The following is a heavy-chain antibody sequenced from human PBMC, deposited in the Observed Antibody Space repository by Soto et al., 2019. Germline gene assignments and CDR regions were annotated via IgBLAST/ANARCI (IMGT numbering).Heavy chain of an antibody. D-gene: IGHD2-8*02. J-gene: IGHJ4*02. CDR1: GFTFRSYA. CDR3: VKDRSDTWSFDY. Sequence: GGSLRLSCAASGFTFRSYAMGWVRQVPGKGLEWLAVVTHDGTLYPYADSVKGRFSFSRDNSRKTLYLQMNGLRPEDTALYYCVKDRSDTWSFDYWGQGTLVTVSS. CDR2: VTHDGTLY. V-gene: IGHV3-30*18.